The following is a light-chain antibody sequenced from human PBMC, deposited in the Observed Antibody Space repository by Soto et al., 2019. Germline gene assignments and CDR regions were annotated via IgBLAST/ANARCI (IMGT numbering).Light chain of an antibody. J-gene: IGLJ1*01. CDR3: SSYRSTTPLYV. Sequence: QSALTQPASVSGSPGQSITISCTGTSSDVGTYNLVSWYQHHPGKAPKLIIYEVTNRPSGVSNRFSGSKSDNTASLTISGLLPEDEADYYCSSYRSTTPLYVFGTGTKLTVL. CDR1: SSDVGTYNL. V-gene: IGLV2-14*02. CDR2: EVT.